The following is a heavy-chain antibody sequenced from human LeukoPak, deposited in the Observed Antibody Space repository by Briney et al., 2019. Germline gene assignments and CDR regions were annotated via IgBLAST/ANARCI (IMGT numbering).Heavy chain of an antibody. D-gene: IGHD3-22*01. V-gene: IGHV4-30-4*01. CDR3: ASSSGPPRGELDY. Sequence: SETLSLTCTVSGVSVSSGSYYWSWIRQPPGKGLEWIGYIYYSGSTYYNPSLKSRVTISVDTSKNQFSLKLSSVTAADTAVYYCASSSGPPRGELDYWGQGTLVTVSS. J-gene: IGHJ4*02. CDR1: GVSVSSGSYY. CDR2: IYYSGST.